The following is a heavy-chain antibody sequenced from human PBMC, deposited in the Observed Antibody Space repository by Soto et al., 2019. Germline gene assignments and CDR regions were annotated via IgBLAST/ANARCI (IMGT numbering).Heavy chain of an antibody. CDR2: ISYDGSNK. V-gene: IGHV3-30-3*01. CDR1: GFTFSSYA. D-gene: IGHD5-18*01. J-gene: IGHJ2*01. CDR3: ARDPLWGTAMVLWYFDL. Sequence: QVQLVESGGGVVQPGRSLRLSCAASGFTFSSYAMHWVRQAPGKGLEWVAVISYDGSNKYYADSVKRRFTISRDNSKNTLYLQMKSLRAEDTAVYYCARDPLWGTAMVLWYFDLWGRGTLVTVSS.